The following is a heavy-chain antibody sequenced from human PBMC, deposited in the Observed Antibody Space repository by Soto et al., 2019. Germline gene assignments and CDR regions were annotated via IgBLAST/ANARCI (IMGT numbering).Heavy chain of an antibody. V-gene: IGHV3-33*01. Sequence: GGSLRLSCAASGFTFSSYGMHWVRQAPGKGLEWVAVIWYDGSNKYYADSVKGRFTISRDNSKNTLYLQMNSLRAEDTAVYYCARRSKRLRYGMDVWGQGTTVTVSS. CDR1: GFTFSSYG. J-gene: IGHJ6*02. CDR3: ARRSKRLRYGMDV. CDR2: IWYDGSNK.